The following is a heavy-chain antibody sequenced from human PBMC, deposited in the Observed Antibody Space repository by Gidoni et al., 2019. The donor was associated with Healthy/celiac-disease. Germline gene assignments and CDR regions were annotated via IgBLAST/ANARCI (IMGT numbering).Heavy chain of an antibody. V-gene: IGHV1-8*01. CDR3: AGHITTWFDP. CDR2: MNPHSGNT. CDR1: GYPFTSYD. Sequence: QVQLVQSAAELKMPGASVKVSCTASGYPFTSYDINGVRQAPGQGLEWMGWMNPHSGNTGYAQKFQSRVNMTRNNSISTAYMELGSLRSEDTAGYYCAGHITTWFDPWGQGTLVTVSS. J-gene: IGHJ5*02. D-gene: IGHD3-3*01.